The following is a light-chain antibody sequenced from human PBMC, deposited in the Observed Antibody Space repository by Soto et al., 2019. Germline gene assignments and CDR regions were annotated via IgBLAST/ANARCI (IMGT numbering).Light chain of an antibody. CDR2: DVS. J-gene: IGLJ1*01. V-gene: IGLV2-14*01. Sequence: QSALTQPASVSGSPGQSITIYCTGTSSDVGDYKYVSWYQQHPGKAPKLMIYDVSNRPSGVSNRFSGSKSGNTASLTISGLQAEDEADYYCSSYTSSSTLYVFGTGTKVTVL. CDR1: SSDVGDYKY. CDR3: SSYTSSSTLYV.